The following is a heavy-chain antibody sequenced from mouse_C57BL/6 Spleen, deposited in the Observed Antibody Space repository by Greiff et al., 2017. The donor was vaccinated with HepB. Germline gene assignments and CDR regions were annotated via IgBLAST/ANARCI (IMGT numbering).Heavy chain of an antibody. CDR1: GYSITSGYY. CDR3: ARESNYAMDY. V-gene: IGHV3-6*01. Sequence: DVKLQESGPGLVKPSQSLSLTCSVTGYSITSGYYWNWIRQFPGNKLAWMGYISYDGSNNYNPSLKNRISITRDTSKNQFFLKLNSVTTEDTATYYCARESNYAMDYWGQGTSVTVSS. CDR2: ISYDGSN. J-gene: IGHJ4*01. D-gene: IGHD5-1*01.